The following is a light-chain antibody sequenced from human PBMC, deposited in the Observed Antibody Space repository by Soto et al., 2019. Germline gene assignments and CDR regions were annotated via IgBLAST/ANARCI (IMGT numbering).Light chain of an antibody. CDR1: QSVFYSSNNKNF. V-gene: IGKV4-1*01. Sequence: DIVMAQSPDSLAVSLGERATINCKSSQSVFYSSNNKNFLAWYQQKPGQPLKLLIYWASTRASGVPDRFSGSGSGTDFTLPINNLQAEDVAVYYCQQYHSTPPYTFGQGTKLEIK. J-gene: IGKJ2*01. CDR2: WAS. CDR3: QQYHSTPPYT.